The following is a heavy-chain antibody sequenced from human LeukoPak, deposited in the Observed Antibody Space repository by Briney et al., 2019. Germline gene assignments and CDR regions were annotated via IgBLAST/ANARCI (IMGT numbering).Heavy chain of an antibody. Sequence: SETLSLTCIVSGGYISSSSYYWGWIRQPPGKGLEWIGSITDDGSTSYNPSLKSRVTISVDTSKNQFSLKLSSVTAADTAVYYCAMYRGPTMFDYWGQGTLVTVSS. CDR2: ITDDGST. D-gene: IGHD1-1*01. CDR1: GGYISSSSYY. CDR3: AMYRGPTMFDY. V-gene: IGHV4-39*01. J-gene: IGHJ4*02.